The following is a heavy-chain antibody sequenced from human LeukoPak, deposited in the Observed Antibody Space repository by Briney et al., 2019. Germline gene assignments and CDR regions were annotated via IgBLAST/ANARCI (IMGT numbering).Heavy chain of an antibody. V-gene: IGHV4-34*01. CDR3: ASSRYYGDYYFDY. CDR1: GASFRNYY. CDR2: IDHSGST. J-gene: IGHJ4*02. Sequence: SETLSLTCAVYGASFRNYYWSWIRQTPGKGLEWIGEIDHSGSTNYNPSLRSRVTISLDTSKNQFSLKVTSVTAADTAVYYCASSRYYGDYYFDYWGQGTLVTVSS. D-gene: IGHD4-17*01.